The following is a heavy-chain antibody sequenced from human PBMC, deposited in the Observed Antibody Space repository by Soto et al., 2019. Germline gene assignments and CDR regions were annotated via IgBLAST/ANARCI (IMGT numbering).Heavy chain of an antibody. Sequence: QLQLQESGPGLVKPSETLFLTCTVSGGSISSSSYYWGWIRQPPGKGLEWIGSLYYSGSTYYNPSLKSRVTISVDTSKNQFSLKLSSVTAADTAVYYCARPTGRYCSGGSCYFDYWGQGTLVTVSS. V-gene: IGHV4-39*01. CDR1: GGSISSSSYY. D-gene: IGHD2-15*01. CDR3: ARPTGRYCSGGSCYFDY. J-gene: IGHJ4*02. CDR2: LYYSGST.